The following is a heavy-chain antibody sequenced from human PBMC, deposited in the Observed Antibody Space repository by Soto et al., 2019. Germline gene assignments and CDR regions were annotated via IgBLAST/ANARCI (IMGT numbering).Heavy chain of an antibody. V-gene: IGHV3-30-3*01. J-gene: IGHJ6*02. CDR2: ISYDGSNK. Sequence: PGGSLRLSCAASGFTFSSYAMHWVRQAPGKGLEWVAAISYDGSNKYYADSVKGRFTISRDNSKNTLYLQMNSLRAEDTAVYYCARDFDFWSGYYITYYYYGMDVWGQGTTVTVSS. CDR3: ARDFDFWSGYYITYYYYGMDV. CDR1: GFTFSSYA. D-gene: IGHD3-3*01.